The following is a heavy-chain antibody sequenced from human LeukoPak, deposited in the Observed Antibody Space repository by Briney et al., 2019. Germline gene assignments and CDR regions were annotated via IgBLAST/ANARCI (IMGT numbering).Heavy chain of an antibody. J-gene: IGHJ4*02. V-gene: IGHV4-59*01. D-gene: IGHD5-24*01. Sequence: SETLSLTCTVSGGSISSYYWSWIRQPPGKGLEWIGYIYYSGSTNYNPSLKSRVTISVDTFKNQFPLKLSSVTAADTAVYYCARFRDGYNYDFDYWGQGTLVTVSS. CDR1: GGSISSYY. CDR2: IYYSGST. CDR3: ARFRDGYNYDFDY.